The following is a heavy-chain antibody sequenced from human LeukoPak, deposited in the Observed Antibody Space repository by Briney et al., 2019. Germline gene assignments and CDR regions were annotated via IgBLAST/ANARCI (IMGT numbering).Heavy chain of an antibody. D-gene: IGHD5-24*01. CDR2: IYPGDFDT. Sequence: GESLKISCKGSGYDFSTYWIAWVRQMPGKGLEWMGIIYPGDFDTRYSPSFQGQVTISADKSISTAYLQWSSLKASDTAMYYCARTGDGYNYVIVYWGQGTLVTVSS. CDR3: ARTGDGYNYVIVY. J-gene: IGHJ4*02. V-gene: IGHV5-51*01. CDR1: GYDFSTYW.